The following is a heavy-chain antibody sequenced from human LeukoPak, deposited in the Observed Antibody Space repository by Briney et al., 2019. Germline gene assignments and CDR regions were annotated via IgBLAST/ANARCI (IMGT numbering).Heavy chain of an antibody. J-gene: IGHJ4*02. V-gene: IGHV3-33*01. CDR3: ARDYERSSSSSGPTFDY. CDR1: GFTFSSYG. D-gene: IGHD6-6*01. CDR2: IWYDGSNK. Sequence: PGGSLRLSCAASGFTFSSYGMHWVRQAPGKGLEWVAFIWYDGSNKYYADSVKGRLTISRDNSKNTLYLQMNSLRAEDTALYYCARDYERSSSSSGPTFDYWGQGTLVTVSS.